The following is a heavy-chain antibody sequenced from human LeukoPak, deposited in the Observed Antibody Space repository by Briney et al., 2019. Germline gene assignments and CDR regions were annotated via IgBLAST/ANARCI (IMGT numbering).Heavy chain of an antibody. J-gene: IGHJ3*02. CDR1: GYTFTSYA. Sequence: ASVKVSCKASGYTFTSYAMHWVRQAPGQRLEWMGWSNAGNGNTKYSQEFQGRVTITRDTSASTAYMELSSLRSEDMAVYYCAMSSSSSNAFDIWGQGTMVTVSS. D-gene: IGHD6-13*01. CDR3: AMSSSSSNAFDI. CDR2: SNAGNGNT. V-gene: IGHV1-3*02.